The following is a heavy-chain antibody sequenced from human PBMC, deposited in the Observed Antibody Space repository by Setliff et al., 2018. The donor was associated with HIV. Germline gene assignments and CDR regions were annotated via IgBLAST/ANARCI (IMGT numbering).Heavy chain of an antibody. CDR3: ASDRWIRLIWYGFDS. J-gene: IGHJ3*02. CDR1: GSTFTDYY. CDR2: IHPSSGGT. D-gene: IGHD5-12*01. V-gene: IGHV1-2*02. Sequence: ASVKVSCKASGSTFTDYYMHWVRQAPGQGLEWMGWIHPSSGGTNYAQKFQGRVTMTRDTSISTAYMELSRLRSDDTAVYYCASDRWIRLIWYGFDSWGQGTLVTVSS.